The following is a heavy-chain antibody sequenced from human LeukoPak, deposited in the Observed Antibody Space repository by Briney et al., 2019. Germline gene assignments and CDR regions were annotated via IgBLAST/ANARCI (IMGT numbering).Heavy chain of an antibody. V-gene: IGHV1-2*02. CDR2: INPNSGGT. D-gene: IGHD3-22*01. Sequence: ASVKVSCKASGYTSTGYYMHWVRQAPGQGLEWMGWINPNSGGTNYAQKFQGRVTMTRDTSISTAYMELSRLRSDDTAVYYCAREDSSGYTYDAFDIWGQGTMVTVSS. CDR3: AREDSSGYTYDAFDI. CDR1: GYTSTGYY. J-gene: IGHJ3*02.